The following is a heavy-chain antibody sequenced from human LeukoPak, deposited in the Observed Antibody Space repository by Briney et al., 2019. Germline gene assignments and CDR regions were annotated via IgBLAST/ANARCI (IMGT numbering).Heavy chain of an antibody. D-gene: IGHD2-2*01. Sequence: ASVKVSCKASGYTFTSYDINWVRQATGQGLEWMGWISAYNGNTNYAQKLQGRVTMTTDTSTSTAYMELRSLRSDDTAVYYCARGSPHCSSTSCYDYWGQGTLVTVSS. J-gene: IGHJ4*02. CDR1: GYTFTSYD. CDR3: ARGSPHCSSTSCYDY. CDR2: ISAYNGNT. V-gene: IGHV1-18*01.